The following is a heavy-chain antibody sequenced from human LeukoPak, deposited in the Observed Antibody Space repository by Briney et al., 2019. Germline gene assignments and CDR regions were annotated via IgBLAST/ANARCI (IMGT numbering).Heavy chain of an antibody. V-gene: IGHV1-8*03. CDR1: GYTFTSYG. D-gene: IGHD6-19*01. Sequence: GASVKVSCKASGYTFTSYGISWVRQATGQGLEWMGWMNPNSGNTGYAQKFQGRVTITRNTSISTAYMELSSLRSEDTAVYYCARERWRGWYPYYYYYYMDVWGKGTTVTVSS. CDR2: MNPNSGNT. CDR3: ARERWRGWYPYYYYYYMDV. J-gene: IGHJ6*03.